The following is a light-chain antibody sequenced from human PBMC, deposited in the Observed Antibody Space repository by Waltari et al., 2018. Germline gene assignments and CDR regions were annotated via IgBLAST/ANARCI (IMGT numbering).Light chain of an antibody. CDR2: DVS. V-gene: IGLV2-11*01. CDR3: CSYAGSYTFV. CDR1: SSGVGGYNY. J-gene: IGLJ1*01. Sequence: QSALTQPRSVSGSPGQSVTIPCTGTSSGVGGYNYVPWYQQHPGKAPKLMIYDVSKRPSGVPDRFSGSKSGNTASLTISGLQAEDEADYYCCSYAGSYTFVFGTGTKVTVL.